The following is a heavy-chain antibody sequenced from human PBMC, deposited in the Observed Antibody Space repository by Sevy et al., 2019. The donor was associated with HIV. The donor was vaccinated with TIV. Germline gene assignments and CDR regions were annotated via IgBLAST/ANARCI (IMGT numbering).Heavy chain of an antibody. J-gene: IGHJ2*01. CDR3: ARGHLRRDGYNYWFFHL. V-gene: IGHV3-7*01. Sequence: GGSLRLSCAASGFTFSGYWMSWVRQAPGKGLEWVANIKQDVSEKYYVGSVKGRFTISRNNARNSLYLLMNSLRAEDTAIYYCARGHLRRDGYNYWFFHLWGRGTLVTVSS. CDR2: IKQDVSEK. CDR1: GFTFSGYW. D-gene: IGHD5-12*01.